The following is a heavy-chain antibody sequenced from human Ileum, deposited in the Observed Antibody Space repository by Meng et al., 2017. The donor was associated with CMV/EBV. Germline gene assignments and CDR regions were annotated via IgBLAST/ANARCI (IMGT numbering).Heavy chain of an antibody. V-gene: IGHV3-7*01. D-gene: IGHD2-15*01. CDR1: GFTFRSYW. CDR2: IKQDGSEK. CDR3: ASDRGFVAQGGYYDMDV. J-gene: IGHJ6*02. Sequence: GESLKISCAASGFTFRSYWMSWVRQAPGKGLEWVANIKQDGSEKYYVDSVKGRFTISRDNAKNSLYLQMNSLRAEDTAVYYCASDRGFVAQGGYYDMDVWGQGTTVTVSS.